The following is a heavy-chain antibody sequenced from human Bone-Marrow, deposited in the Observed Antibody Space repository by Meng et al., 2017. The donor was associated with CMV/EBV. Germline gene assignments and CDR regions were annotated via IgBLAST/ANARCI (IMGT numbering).Heavy chain of an antibody. Sequence: SVKVSCKASGGTFSSYAIRWVRQAPGQGLEWMGGIIPIFGTANYAQKFQGRVTITTDESTSTAYMELSSLRSEDTAVYYCARGKGKLDLLDAFDIWGQGTMVTVSS. V-gene: IGHV1-69*05. CDR2: IIPIFGTA. CDR1: GGTFSSYA. J-gene: IGHJ3*02. D-gene: IGHD2-15*01. CDR3: ARGKGKLDLLDAFDI.